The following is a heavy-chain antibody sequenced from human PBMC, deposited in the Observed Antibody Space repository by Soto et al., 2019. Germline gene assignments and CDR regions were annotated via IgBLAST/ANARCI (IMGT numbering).Heavy chain of an antibody. CDR3: ARHILRTGDRWGKLEGLFDY. J-gene: IGHJ4*02. V-gene: IGHV6-1*01. CDR2: TYYRVKWYN. Sequence: PSRSVTRAMSGDGVSRNTAAADSIRQSPSRGLECLGWTYYRVKWYNDYALSVERRIAINPDTSKSQFSLQANSLTTAATAVHYCARHILRTGDRWGKLEGLFDYWGQGTLVTVSS. CDR1: GDGVSRNTAA. D-gene: IGHD3-16*01.